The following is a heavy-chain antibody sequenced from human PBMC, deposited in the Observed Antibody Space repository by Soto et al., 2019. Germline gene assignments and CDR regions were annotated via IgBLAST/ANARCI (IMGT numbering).Heavy chain of an antibody. D-gene: IGHD2-21*02. Sequence: ETLSLTCTVSGGSISSSSYYWGWIRQPPGKGLEWIGSIYYSGSTYYNPSLKSRVTISVDTSKNQFSLKLSSVTAADTAVYYCARYSFIVVVTSLGPGSDYCRQATLVT. V-gene: IGHV4-39*07. CDR3: ARYSFIVVVTSLGPGSDY. J-gene: IGHJ4*02. CDR2: IYYSGST. CDR1: GGSISSSSYY.